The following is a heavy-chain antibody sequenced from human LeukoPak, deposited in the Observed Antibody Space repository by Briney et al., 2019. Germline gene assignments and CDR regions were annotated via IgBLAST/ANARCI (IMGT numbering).Heavy chain of an antibody. CDR2: IISCLGVP. D-gene: IGHD2-21*01. CDR1: RGTLRGSA. V-gene: IGHV1-69*04. CDR3: VFFDSSGFDY. J-gene: IGHJ4*02. Sequence: KDSCKPPRGTLRGSATSAGSAAPGQGVEWMGRIISCLGVPNYAQKFQGRVTITADKSTTTAYMQLSSLRSEDTVVYYCVFFDSSGFDYWGQGTLVSVCS.